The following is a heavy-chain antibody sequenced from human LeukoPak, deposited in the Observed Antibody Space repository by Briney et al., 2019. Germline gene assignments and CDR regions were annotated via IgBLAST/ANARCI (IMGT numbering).Heavy chain of an antibody. CDR1: GFTFSRYW. Sequence: GGSLRLSCAASGFTFSRYWMHWVRQAPGKGLVWVSRISNDGSITTYADSVKGRFTISRDNAKNTLYLQMNSLRAEDTAVYYCVRVGLTNGSFFDSWGQGALVTVSS. CDR2: ISNDGSIT. D-gene: IGHD2-15*01. V-gene: IGHV3-74*01. J-gene: IGHJ4*02. CDR3: VRVGLTNGSFFDS.